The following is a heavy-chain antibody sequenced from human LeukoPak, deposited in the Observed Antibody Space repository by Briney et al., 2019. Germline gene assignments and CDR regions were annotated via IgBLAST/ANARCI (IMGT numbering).Heavy chain of an antibody. J-gene: IGHJ4*02. CDR2: ISYDGSNK. Sequence: PGRSLRLSCAASGFTFSSYAMHWVRQAPGKGLEWVAVISYDGSNKYYADSVKGRFTISRDNSKNTLYLQMNSLRAEDTAVYYCARDAPYFDYWGQGTLVTVSP. CDR1: GFTFSSYA. CDR3: ARDAPYFDY. V-gene: IGHV3-30-3*01.